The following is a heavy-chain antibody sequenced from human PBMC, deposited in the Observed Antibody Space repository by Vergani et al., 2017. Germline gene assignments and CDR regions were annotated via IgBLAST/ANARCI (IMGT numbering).Heavy chain of an antibody. CDR3: ARTYGSGAVFDY. Sequence: QVTLRESGPALVAPTQTLTLTCTFSGFSLRTRGMSVSWIRQPPGKALEWLARIDWDGDKYYTTSLKTRLTISKDTSKNQVVLTMTNMDPVDTATYFCARTYGSGAVFDYWGQGALVTVSS. J-gene: IGHJ4*02. CDR1: GFSLRTRGMS. CDR2: IDWDGDK. D-gene: IGHD3-10*01. V-gene: IGHV2-70*15.